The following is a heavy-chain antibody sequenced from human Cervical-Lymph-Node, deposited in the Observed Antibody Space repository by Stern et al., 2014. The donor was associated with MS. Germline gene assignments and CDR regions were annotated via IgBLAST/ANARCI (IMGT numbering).Heavy chain of an antibody. V-gene: IGHV4-59*08. D-gene: IGHD3-3*01. CDR2: VHYSGTP. CDR3: AGSGTYYPDY. CDR1: GGSISSYY. Sequence: QVQLVESGPGLVKPSETLSLTCSVSGGSISSYYWNWIRQPPGKGLEWIANVHYSGTPNYTPPLKSRVTILLATSMKKIPLKLTSVTAADTAVYYCAGSGTYYPDYWGQGILVTVSS. J-gene: IGHJ4*02.